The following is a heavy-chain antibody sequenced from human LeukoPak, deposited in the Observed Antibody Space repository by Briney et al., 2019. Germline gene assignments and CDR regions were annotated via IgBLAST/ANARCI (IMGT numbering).Heavy chain of an antibody. J-gene: IGHJ4*02. D-gene: IGHD1-14*01. CDR1: GPSVSSNSAA. V-gene: IGHV6-1*01. CDR2: SYYRSKWYN. Sequence: SQCISLTWLIAGPSVSSNSAAWSWPRESQSRGLEWLGTSYYRSKWYNDYAVSVKSRITINPDTSKNQFSLQLNSVTREDTALYYCARDPRTPAFDFWGQGTLVTVPS. CDR3: ARDPRTPAFDF.